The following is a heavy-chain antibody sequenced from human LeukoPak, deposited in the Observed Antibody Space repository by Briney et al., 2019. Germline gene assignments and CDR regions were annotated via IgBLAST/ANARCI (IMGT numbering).Heavy chain of an antibody. D-gene: IGHD5-12*01. J-gene: IGHJ4*02. V-gene: IGHV3-74*01. CDR3: ASGWSGFGVGY. CDR2: ITIDGSST. CDR1: GFTFSSYW. Sequence: GESLRLSCAASGFTFSSYWMHWVRQAPGKGLVWGSRITIDGSSTSYADSVKGRFTISRDNAKNTVYLQMNSLRAEDTAVYYCASGWSGFGVGYWGQGTLVTVSS.